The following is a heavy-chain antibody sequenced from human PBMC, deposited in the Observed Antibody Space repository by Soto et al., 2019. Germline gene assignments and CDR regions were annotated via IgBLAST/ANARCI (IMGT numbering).Heavy chain of an antibody. Sequence: GGSLRLSCAVSGFPFSFYGFHWVRQSPGKGLEWLGVIVSDGSAIYHADSLEGRFFISRDNSKDILYLQMNSLRVEDTAVYYCARDDAFDNENGFDMGGQGTMVDVSS. J-gene: IGHJ3*02. V-gene: IGHV3-33*01. CDR3: ARDDAFDNENGFDM. D-gene: IGHD3-3*02. CDR1: GFPFSFYG. CDR2: IVSDGSAI.